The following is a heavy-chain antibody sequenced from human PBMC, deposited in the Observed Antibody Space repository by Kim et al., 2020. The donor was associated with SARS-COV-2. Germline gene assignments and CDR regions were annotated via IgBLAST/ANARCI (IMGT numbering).Heavy chain of an antibody. D-gene: IGHD2-15*01. CDR1: GYTFTSYA. CDR2: INAGNGNT. V-gene: IGHV1-3*01. J-gene: IGHJ6*02. CDR3: ARDETPNCSGGSCPLAYYGMDV. Sequence: ASVKVSSKASGYTFTSYAMHWVREAPGQRLEWMGWINAGNGNTKYSQKFQGRVTITRDTSASTAYMELSSLRSEDTAVYYCARDETPNCSGGSCPLAYYGMDVWGQGTTVTVSS.